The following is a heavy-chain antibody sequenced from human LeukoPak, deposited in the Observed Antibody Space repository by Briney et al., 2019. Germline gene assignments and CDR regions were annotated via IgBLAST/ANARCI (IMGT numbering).Heavy chain of an antibody. D-gene: IGHD2-15*01. V-gene: IGHV3-64D*06. CDR2: ISSNGDNT. CDR3: TRDSALLGVAFDL. J-gene: IGHJ3*01. Sequence: GGPLGLSCSASGFPFNTYAIHWVRQAPGKGLEYVAGISSNGDNTDFADSAKGRFTISRDNSKSTLFLQMNSLRAEDTAVYFCTRDSALLGVAFDLWGQGTVVTVSS. CDR1: GFPFNTYA.